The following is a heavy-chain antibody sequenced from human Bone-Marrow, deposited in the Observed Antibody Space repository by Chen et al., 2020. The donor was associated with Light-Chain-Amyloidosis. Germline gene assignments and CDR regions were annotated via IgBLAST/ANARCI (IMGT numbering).Heavy chain of an antibody. Sequence: EVQLEQDGQEVKKPGESLKISCKGSGYTFPNYWIGWVRQMPGKGLEWMGVIYPDDSDARYSPSFEGQVTISADKSITTAYRQWRSLKASDTAMYYCARRRDGYNFDYWGQGTLVTVSS. D-gene: IGHD5-12*01. CDR3: ARRRDGYNFDY. CDR2: IYPDDSDA. V-gene: IGHV5-51*01. J-gene: IGHJ4*02. CDR1: GYTFPNYW.